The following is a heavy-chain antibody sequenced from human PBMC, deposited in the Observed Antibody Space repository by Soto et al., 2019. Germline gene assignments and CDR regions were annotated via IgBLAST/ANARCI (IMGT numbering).Heavy chain of an antibody. CDR3: ARDAMTKPRDY. J-gene: IGHJ4*02. CDR2: ISSSSSTI. V-gene: IGHV3-48*01. D-gene: IGHD4-17*01. Sequence: GGSLRLSCAASGFTFSSYSMNWVRQAPGKGLEWVSYISSSSSTIYYADSVKGRFTISRDNAKNSLYLQMNSLRAEDTAVYYCARDAMTKPRDYWGQGTLVTVSS. CDR1: GFTFSSYS.